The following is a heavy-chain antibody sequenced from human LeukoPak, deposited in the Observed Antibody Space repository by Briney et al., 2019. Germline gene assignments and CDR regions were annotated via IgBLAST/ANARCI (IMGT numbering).Heavy chain of an antibody. Sequence: PSETLSLTCTVSGGSISSYYWSWIRQPPGKGLEWIGYIYYSGSTNYNPSLKSRVTISVDTSKNQFSLKLCSVTAADTAVYYCARTATDAFDIWGQGTMVTVSS. CDR1: GGSISSYY. CDR2: IYYSGST. CDR3: ARTATDAFDI. J-gene: IGHJ3*02. V-gene: IGHV4-59*01. D-gene: IGHD5-18*01.